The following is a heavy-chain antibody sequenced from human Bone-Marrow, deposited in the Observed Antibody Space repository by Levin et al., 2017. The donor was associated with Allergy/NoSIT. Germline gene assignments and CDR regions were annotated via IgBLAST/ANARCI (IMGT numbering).Heavy chain of an antibody. V-gene: IGHV3-13*01. D-gene: IGHD6-13*01. J-gene: IGHJ3*02. CDR2: IGTAGDT. CDR1: GFTFSSYD. Sequence: GGSLRLSCAASGFTFSSYDMHWVRQATGKGLEWVSAIGTAGDTYYPGSVKGRFTISRENAKNSLYLQMNSLRAGDTAVYYCARTLGYSSSWYAFDIWGQGTMVTVSS. CDR3: ARTLGYSSSWYAFDI.